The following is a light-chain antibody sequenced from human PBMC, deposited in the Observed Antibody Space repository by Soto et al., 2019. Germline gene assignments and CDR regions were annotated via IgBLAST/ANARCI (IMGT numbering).Light chain of an antibody. CDR1: SSVVGGFNS. J-gene: IGLJ1*01. Sequence: QSVLTQPRSVSGSPGQSVTISCTGTSSVVGGFNSVSWYQQHPGKAPKLMIYDVNKWPSGVPDRFSGSKSGSTASLTISGLQAEDEADYYCCSYAGSYSYAFATGTKVTVL. CDR2: DVN. CDR3: CSYAGSYSYA. V-gene: IGLV2-11*01.